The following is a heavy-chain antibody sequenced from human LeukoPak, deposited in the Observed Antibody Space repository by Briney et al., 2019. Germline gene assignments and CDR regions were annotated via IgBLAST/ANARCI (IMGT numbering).Heavy chain of an antibody. CDR3: ARGLEGQYYDFWSGYYTGNWFDP. D-gene: IGHD3-3*01. CDR2: MNPNSGNT. CDR1: GYTFTSYD. J-gene: IGHJ5*02. V-gene: IGHV1-8*01. Sequence: ASVKVSCKASGYTFTSYDINWVRQAIGQGLEWMGWMNPNSGNTGYAQKFQGRVTMTRNTSISTAYMELSSLRSEDTAVYYCARGLEGQYYDFWSGYYTGNWFDPWGQGTLVTVSS.